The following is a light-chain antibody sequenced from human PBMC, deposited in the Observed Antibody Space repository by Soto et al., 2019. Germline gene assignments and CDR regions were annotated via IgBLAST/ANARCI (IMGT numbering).Light chain of an antibody. J-gene: IGKJ2*01. CDR3: QQSSTTPRT. Sequence: DIQMTQSPSSLSASVGDRVTITCRASQSISDYLDWYQQKPGKAPKLLIYAASNLQSGVPSRFSGSGSGTDFTLTISSLQPEDFATYYCQQSSTTPRTFGQGTKLEIK. CDR2: AAS. V-gene: IGKV1-39*01. CDR1: QSISDY.